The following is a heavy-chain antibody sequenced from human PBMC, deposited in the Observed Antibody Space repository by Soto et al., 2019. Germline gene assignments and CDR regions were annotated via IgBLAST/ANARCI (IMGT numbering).Heavy chain of an antibody. CDR3: ARSSGGGDRTWFDY. J-gene: IGHJ4*02. Sequence: QVQLQESGPGLVKPSQTLSLTCTVSGGSINSGGSYWSWIRQHPGKGLEWIGYIYYSGSTYYNPSLKSRVTISVDTSKNQFSLKLSSVTAADTAVYYCARSSGGGDRTWFDYWGQGTLVTVSS. D-gene: IGHD3-16*01. CDR2: IYYSGST. CDR1: GGSINSGGSY. V-gene: IGHV4-31*03.